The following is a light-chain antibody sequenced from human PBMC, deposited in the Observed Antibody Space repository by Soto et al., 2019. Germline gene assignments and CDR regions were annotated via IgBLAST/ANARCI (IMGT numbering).Light chain of an antibody. Sequence: EIVMTQSPATLSVSPGERATLSCRASQSVSSNLAWYQQKPGQAPRLLIYGASTRATGIPARFSGSGSGTGFDHTISRLQSEDFAVYYCQQYNNWPPWTFGQGTKVEIK. CDR2: GAS. CDR3: QQYNNWPPWT. CDR1: QSVSSN. V-gene: IGKV3-15*01. J-gene: IGKJ1*01.